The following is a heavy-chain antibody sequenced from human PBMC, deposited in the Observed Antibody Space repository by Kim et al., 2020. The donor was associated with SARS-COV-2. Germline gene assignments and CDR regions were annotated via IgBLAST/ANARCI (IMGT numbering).Heavy chain of an antibody. J-gene: IGHJ2*01. CDR2: IYPTGNT. CDR1: GGSMSRYY. Sequence: SETLSLTCTVSGGSMSRYYWTWIRRPAGKGLDWIGHIYPTGNTNYNPSLKSRVTMSVDTSKNQVSLNLKSLTAADTAVYYCAREAPGESVGSPPLYYYIDLWGRGTLVTVSS. D-gene: IGHD3-10*01. V-gene: IGHV4-4*07. CDR3: AREAPGESVGSPPLYYYIDL.